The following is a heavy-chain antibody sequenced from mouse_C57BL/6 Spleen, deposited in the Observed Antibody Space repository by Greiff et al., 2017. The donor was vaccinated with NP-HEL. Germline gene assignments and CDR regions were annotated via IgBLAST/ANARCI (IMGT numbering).Heavy chain of an antibody. J-gene: IGHJ3*01. CDR3: AREVYDGYYPAWFAY. D-gene: IGHD2-3*01. CDR1: GYTFTSYW. CDR2: IHPNSGST. V-gene: IGHV1-64*01. Sequence: QVQLQQPGAELVKPGASVKLSCKASGYTFTSYWMHWVKQRPGQGLEWIGMIHPNSGSTNYNEKFKSKATLTVDKSSSTTYMQLSSLTSEDSAVSYCAREVYDGYYPAWFAYWGQGTLVTVSA.